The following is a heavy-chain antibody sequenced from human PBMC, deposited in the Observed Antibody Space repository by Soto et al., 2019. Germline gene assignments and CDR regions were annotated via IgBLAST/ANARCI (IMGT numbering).Heavy chain of an antibody. D-gene: IGHD2-21*02. CDR3: ARDSDPYCGGDCYSDY. CDR1: GFTFSSYG. Sequence: QVQLVESGGGVVQPGRSLRLSCAASGFTFSSYGMHWVRQAPGKGLEWVAVIWYDGSNKYYAYSVKGRFTISRDNSKNTLYLQMNSLRAEDTAVYYCARDSDPYCGGDCYSDYWGQGTLVTVSS. V-gene: IGHV3-33*01. CDR2: IWYDGSNK. J-gene: IGHJ4*02.